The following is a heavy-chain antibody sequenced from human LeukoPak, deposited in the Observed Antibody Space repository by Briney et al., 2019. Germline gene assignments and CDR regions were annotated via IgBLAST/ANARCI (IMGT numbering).Heavy chain of an antibody. CDR3: ASSTIAAGYYFDY. CDR1: GVSIRSYQ. Sequence: SETLSLTCTVSGVSIRSYQWGWLRQPPGKGLEWVGFFFCSGSTNYSPSLKSRVTMSVDTSKNQSSLKLSSVTAADTAVYYCASSTIAAGYYFDYWGQGTLVTVSS. CDR2: FFCSGST. V-gene: IGHV4-59*01. J-gene: IGHJ4*02. D-gene: IGHD6-13*01.